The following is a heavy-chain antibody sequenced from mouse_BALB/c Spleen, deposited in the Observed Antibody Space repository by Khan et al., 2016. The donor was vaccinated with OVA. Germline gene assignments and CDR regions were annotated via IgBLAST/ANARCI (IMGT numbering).Heavy chain of an antibody. Sequence: VQLQQSDAELVKPGASVKISCKASGYTFTDHAIHWVKQKPEQGLEWIGYISPGDGYINYNEKFRGKATLTADKSSSTSYIQLISLTYEANAVYFCNRSHSFFDYWGQGTTLTVSS. CDR2: ISPGDGYI. CDR3: NRSHSFFDY. CDR1: GYTFTDHA. V-gene: IGHV1S53*02. J-gene: IGHJ2*01.